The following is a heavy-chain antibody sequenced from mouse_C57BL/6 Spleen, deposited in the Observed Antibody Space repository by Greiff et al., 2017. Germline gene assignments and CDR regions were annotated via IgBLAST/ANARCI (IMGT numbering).Heavy chain of an antibody. Sequence: EVKLQESGGGLVKPGGSLKLSCAASGFTFSDYGMHWVRQAPEKGLEWVAYISSGSSTIYYADTVKGRFTISRDNAKNTLFLQMTSLRSEDTAMYYCARGDYGSSYNYAMDYWGQGTSVTVSS. CDR1: GFTFSDYG. J-gene: IGHJ4*01. V-gene: IGHV5-17*01. CDR2: ISSGSSTI. D-gene: IGHD1-1*01. CDR3: ARGDYGSSYNYAMDY.